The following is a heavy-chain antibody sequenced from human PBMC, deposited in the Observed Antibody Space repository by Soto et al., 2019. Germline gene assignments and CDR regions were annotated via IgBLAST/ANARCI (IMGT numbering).Heavy chain of an antibody. J-gene: IGHJ3*02. D-gene: IGHD6-19*01. CDR3: AKVVAEYSTGWLAAFDI. Sequence: PGGSLRLSCAASGFTFSSSAMSWVRQAPGKGLEWVSAISDSGGSTYYADSVKGRFTISRGNSKNTLYLQMNSLRAEDTAVYYCAKVVAEYSTGWLAAFDIWGQGTMVTVSS. CDR1: GFTFSSSA. CDR2: ISDSGGST. V-gene: IGHV3-23*01.